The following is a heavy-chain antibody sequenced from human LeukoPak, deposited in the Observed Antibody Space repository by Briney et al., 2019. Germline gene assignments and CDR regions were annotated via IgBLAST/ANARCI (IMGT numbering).Heavy chain of an antibody. Sequence: ASVRVSCKASGYTFTGYYMHWVRQAPGQGLEWMGRINPNNGATNYAQKLQGRVTITGDTSISTAYMELSSLRSDDTAVYYCTRESGSYHGNDYWGQGTLVTVSS. V-gene: IGHV1-2*06. CDR2: INPNNGAT. CDR3: TRESGSYHGNDY. CDR1: GYTFTGYY. J-gene: IGHJ4*02. D-gene: IGHD1-26*01.